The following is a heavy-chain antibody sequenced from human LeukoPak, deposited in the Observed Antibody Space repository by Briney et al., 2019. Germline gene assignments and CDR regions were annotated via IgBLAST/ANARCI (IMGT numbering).Heavy chain of an antibody. CDR1: GFTFSSYE. J-gene: IGHJ4*02. CDR3: ARVAAADPDY. V-gene: IGHV3-48*03. D-gene: IGHD6-13*01. Sequence: GGSLRLSCAASGFTFSSYEMNWVRQAPGRGLEWVSYISSSGSTIYYADSVKGRFTISRDNAKNSLYLQMNSLRAEDTAVYYCARVAAADPDYWGQGTLVTVSS. CDR2: ISSSGSTI.